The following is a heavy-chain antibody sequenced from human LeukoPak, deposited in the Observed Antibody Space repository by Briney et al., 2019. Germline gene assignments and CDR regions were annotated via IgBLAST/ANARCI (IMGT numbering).Heavy chain of an antibody. J-gene: IGHJ5*02. CDR2: IYTSGST. CDR1: GGITSYY. Sequence: PSETLSLTCTVSGGITSYYWTRIRQPAGKGLEWIGRIYTSGSTDYNPSLKSRVTMSVDMSKNQISLKLTSVTAADTAVYYCARTHTSRWYWFDLWGQGTLVTVSS. V-gene: IGHV4-4*07. D-gene: IGHD6-19*01. CDR3: ARTHTSRWYWFDL.